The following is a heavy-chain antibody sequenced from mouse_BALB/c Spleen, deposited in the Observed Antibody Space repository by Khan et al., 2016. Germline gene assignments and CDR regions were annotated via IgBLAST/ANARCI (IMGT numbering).Heavy chain of an antibody. J-gene: IGHJ4*01. CDR2: IRNKANGYTT. D-gene: IGHD2-2*01. CDR3: ARDLDGYDDAMDY. Sequence: EVELVESGGGLVQPGGSLRLSCATSGFTFTDYYMSWVRQPPGKALEWLGFIRNKANGYTTEYSASVKGRFTISRDNSQSILSLQMNTLMAEDSATYYCARDLDGYDDAMDYWGQGTSVTVSS. V-gene: IGHV7-3*02. CDR1: GFTFTDYY.